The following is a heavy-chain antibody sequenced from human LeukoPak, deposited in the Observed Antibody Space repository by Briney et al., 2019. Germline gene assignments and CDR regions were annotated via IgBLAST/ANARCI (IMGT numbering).Heavy chain of an antibody. V-gene: IGHV3-30-3*01. Sequence: GGSLRLSCAASGFTFSNFAMHWVRQAPGKGLEWVAAISYDGINEYYADSVKGRFTFSRDNSKNTLYLQMNSLRAEDTAVYYCARGRDYGSGSYYTVWGQGTTVTVSS. CDR3: ARGRDYGSGSYYTV. CDR2: ISYDGINE. D-gene: IGHD3-10*01. CDR1: GFTFSNFA. J-gene: IGHJ6*02.